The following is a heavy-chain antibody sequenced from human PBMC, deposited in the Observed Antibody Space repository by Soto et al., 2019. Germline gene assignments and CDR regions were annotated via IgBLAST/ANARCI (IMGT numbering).Heavy chain of an antibody. J-gene: IGHJ3*02. Sequence: PSETLSLTCTVSGGSISSYYWSWIRQPPGKGLEWIGYIYYSGSTNYNPSLKSRVTISVDTSKNQFSLKLSSVTAADTAVYYCARQGTQGAFDIWGQGTIVTVSS. V-gene: IGHV4-59*08. CDR3: ARQGTQGAFDI. CDR1: GGSISSYY. CDR2: IYYSGST. D-gene: IGHD1-1*01.